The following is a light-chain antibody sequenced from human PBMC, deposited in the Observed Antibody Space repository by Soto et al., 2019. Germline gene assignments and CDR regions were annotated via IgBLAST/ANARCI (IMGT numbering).Light chain of an antibody. CDR2: DVS. J-gene: IGLJ2*01. CDR1: SSDIGGYNY. Sequence: QSALTQPASVSGSPGQSITISCTGSSSDIGGYNYVSWYQQHPGKAPKLLIYDVSYRPSWISDRFSGSKSGNTASLTISGLQPDDEADYYCSSYGASSTLFGGGTKLTVL. V-gene: IGLV2-14*03. CDR3: SSYGASSTL.